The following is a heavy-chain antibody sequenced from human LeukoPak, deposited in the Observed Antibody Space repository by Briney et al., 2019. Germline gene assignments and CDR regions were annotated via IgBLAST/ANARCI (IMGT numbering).Heavy chain of an antibody. D-gene: IGHD1-14*01. CDR3: ATETNGRHYDY. V-gene: IGHV3-21*06. J-gene: IGHJ4*02. CDR2: IGPTGSDR. CDR1: GLTFSSSG. Sequence: GGSLRLSCTASGLTFSSSGFNWVRQAPGKGLEWVASIGPTGSDRYHADSIKGRFTISRDNANNFLYLQMNSLRAEDTAVYYCATETNGRHYDYWGQGTLLTVSS.